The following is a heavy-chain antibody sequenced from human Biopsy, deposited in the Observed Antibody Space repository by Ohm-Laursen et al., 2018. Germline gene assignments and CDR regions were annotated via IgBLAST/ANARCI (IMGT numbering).Heavy chain of an antibody. J-gene: IGHJ6*02. CDR2: IYYSGRP. D-gene: IGHD1-20*01. CDR1: SDAIARYY. V-gene: IGHV4-59*01. Sequence: TLCLLHALSSDAIARYYWPGIRQSPGKALEWIAYIYYSGRPNFNPSIKGRVVISVDRPRNQFFLKLTSATAADTAIYYCARVDRYNFDHYIMDAWGRGTTVTVSS. CDR3: ARVDRYNFDHYIMDA.